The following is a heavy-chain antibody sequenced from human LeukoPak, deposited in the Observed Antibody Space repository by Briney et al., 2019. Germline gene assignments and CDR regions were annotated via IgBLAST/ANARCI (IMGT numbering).Heavy chain of an antibody. CDR2: INHSGST. CDR1: GGSFSDYY. Sequence: PSETLSLTCAVYGGSFSDYYWSWIRQPPGKGLEWIGEINHSGSTNYNPSLKSRVTISVDTSKNQFSLKLSSVTAADTAVYYCARGPRRKYYYDSSGYGFNYWGQGTLVTVSS. V-gene: IGHV4-34*01. CDR3: ARGPRRKYYYDSSGYGFNY. D-gene: IGHD3-22*01. J-gene: IGHJ4*02.